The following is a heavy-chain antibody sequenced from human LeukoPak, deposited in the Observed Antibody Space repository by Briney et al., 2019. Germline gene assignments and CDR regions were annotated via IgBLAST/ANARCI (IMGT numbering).Heavy chain of an antibody. J-gene: IGHJ3*02. CDR2: IIPIFGTA. V-gene: IGHV1-69*01. Sequence: ASVTVSFTASGGTFTSYAISWVRQAPGQGLEWMGGIIPIFGTANYAQKFQGRVTITADESTSTAYMELSSLRSEDTAVYYCASDTDYYDSSGYGATFDIWGQGTMVTVSS. CDR3: ASDTDYYDSSGYGATFDI. D-gene: IGHD3-22*01. CDR1: GGTFTSYA.